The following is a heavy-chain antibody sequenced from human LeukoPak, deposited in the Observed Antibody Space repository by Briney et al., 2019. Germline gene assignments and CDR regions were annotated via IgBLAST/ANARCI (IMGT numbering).Heavy chain of an antibody. Sequence: ASVKVSCKASGYTFTGYYMHWVRQAPGQGLEWMGWINPNSGGTNYAQKFQGRVTMTRDTSISTAYMELSRLRSDDTAVYYCARDGRAVAGTASDYWAREPWSPSPQ. J-gene: IGHJ4*02. V-gene: IGHV1-2*02. D-gene: IGHD6-19*01. CDR3: ARDGRAVAGTASDY. CDR2: INPNSGGT. CDR1: GYTFTGYY.